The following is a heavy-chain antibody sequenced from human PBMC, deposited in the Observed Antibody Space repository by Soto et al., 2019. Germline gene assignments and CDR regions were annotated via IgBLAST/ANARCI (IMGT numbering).Heavy chain of an antibody. CDR1: GFTLSGVD. D-gene: IGHD6-6*01. J-gene: IGHJ4*02. V-gene: IGHV3-30*18. Sequence: QVQLVESGGGVVQPGTSLRLSCSASGFTLSGVDMHWVRQAPGKGLEWVAVMSYDGRNQYYADSAKGRFPVSRDSSKSTLYLQMNSLRTEAAAVYYCAKGGWYTSSSRSDCWGQGTLVTVSS. CDR3: AKGGWYTSSSRSDC. CDR2: MSYDGRNQ.